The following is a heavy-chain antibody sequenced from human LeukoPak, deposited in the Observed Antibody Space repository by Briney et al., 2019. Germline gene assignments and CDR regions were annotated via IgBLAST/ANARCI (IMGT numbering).Heavy chain of an antibody. J-gene: IGHJ3*02. CDR1: GYTFTMNG. V-gene: IGHV1-2*02. Sequence: ASVKVSCKASGYTFTMNGISWVRQAPGQGLEWMGWINPNSGGTNYAQKFQGRVTMTRDTSISTAYMELSRLRSDDTAVYYCAGGGAHDAFDIWGQGTMVTVSS. D-gene: IGHD3-16*01. CDR3: AGGGAHDAFDI. CDR2: INPNSGGT.